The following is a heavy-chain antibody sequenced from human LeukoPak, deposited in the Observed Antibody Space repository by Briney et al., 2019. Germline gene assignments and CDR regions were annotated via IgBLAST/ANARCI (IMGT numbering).Heavy chain of an antibody. CDR2: ISAYNGNT. CDR1: GYTFTSYG. Sequence: ASVKVSCKASGYTFTSYGISWVRQAPGQGPEWMGWISAYNGNTNYAQKLQGRVTMTTDTSTSTAYMELRSLRSDDTAVYYCARIAVAGTKTYYFDYWGQGTLVTVSS. J-gene: IGHJ4*02. D-gene: IGHD6-19*01. CDR3: ARIAVAGTKTYYFDY. V-gene: IGHV1-18*04.